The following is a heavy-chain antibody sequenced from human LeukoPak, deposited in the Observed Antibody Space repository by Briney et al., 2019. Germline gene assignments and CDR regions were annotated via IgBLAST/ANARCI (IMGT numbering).Heavy chain of an antibody. CDR1: GYAISSGYY. J-gene: IGHJ5*02. CDR3: ARDIGIAGQQWLAPFFDP. V-gene: IGHV4-38-2*02. Sequence: SETLSLTCTVSGYAISSGYYWGWIRQPPGKGLEWIGSIYHSGSTYYNPSLKSRVTISVDTSKNQFSLKLGSVTAADAAVYYCARDIGIAGQQWLAPFFDPWGQGTLVTVSS. D-gene: IGHD6-19*01. CDR2: IYHSGST.